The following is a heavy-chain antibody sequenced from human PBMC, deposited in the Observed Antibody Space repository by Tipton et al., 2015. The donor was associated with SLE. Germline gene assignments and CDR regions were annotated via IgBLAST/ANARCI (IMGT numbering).Heavy chain of an antibody. Sequence: TLSLTCTVSGGSISSHYWSWIRQPPGKGLEWVGYIYFTGSTNYNPSLKSRGTISVDMSKNQFSLKLTSVTAADTAVYYCARGGGSPSYWGQGTLVTVSS. J-gene: IGHJ4*02. V-gene: IGHV4-59*11. D-gene: IGHD2-15*01. CDR3: ARGGGSPSY. CDR1: GGSISSHY. CDR2: IYFTGST.